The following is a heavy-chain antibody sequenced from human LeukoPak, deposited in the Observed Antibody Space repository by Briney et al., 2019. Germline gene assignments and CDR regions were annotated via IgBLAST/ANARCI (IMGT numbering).Heavy chain of an antibody. J-gene: IGHJ4*02. CDR3: AKELMIRGAAAAIPPGY. Sequence: PGGSLRLSCVASGFTFSHYSMHWVRQGPGKGLEWVSVISYDGSNKYYADSVKGRFTISRDNSKNTLYLQMNSLRAEDTAVYYCAKELMIRGAAAAIPPGYWGQGTLVTVSS. D-gene: IGHD2-2*02. CDR2: ISYDGSNK. CDR1: GFTFSHYS. V-gene: IGHV3-30*04.